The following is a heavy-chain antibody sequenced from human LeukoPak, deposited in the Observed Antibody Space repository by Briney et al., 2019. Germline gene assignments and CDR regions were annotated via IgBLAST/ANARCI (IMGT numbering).Heavy chain of an antibody. CDR2: IYSGGST. J-gene: IGHJ6*03. V-gene: IGHV3-66*01. CDR3: AREAGYCSGGSCYDHYYYMDV. Sequence: GGSLRLSCAASGFTVSSNYMSWVRQAPGKGLEWVSVIYSGGSTYYAGSVKGRFTISRDNSKNTLYLQMNSLRAEDTAVYYCAREAGYCSGGSCYDHYYYMDVWGKGTTVTISS. D-gene: IGHD2-15*01. CDR1: GFTVSSNY.